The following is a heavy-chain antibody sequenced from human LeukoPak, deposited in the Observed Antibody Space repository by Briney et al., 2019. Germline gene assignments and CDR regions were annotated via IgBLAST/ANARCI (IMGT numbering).Heavy chain of an antibody. CDR3: ARNRYYYDSSGYYYPNFDY. D-gene: IGHD3-22*01. CDR2: INPNSGGT. Sequence: GASVKVSCKASGYTFTGYYMHWVRQAPGPGLEWMGWINPNSGGTNYAQKFQGRVTMTRDTSISTAYMELSRLRSDDTAVYYCARNRYYYDSSGYYYPNFDYWGQGTLVTVSS. J-gene: IGHJ4*02. CDR1: GYTFTGYY. V-gene: IGHV1-2*02.